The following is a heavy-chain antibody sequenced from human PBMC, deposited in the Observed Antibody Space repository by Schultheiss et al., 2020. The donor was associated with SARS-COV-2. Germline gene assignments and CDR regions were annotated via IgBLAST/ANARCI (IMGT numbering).Heavy chain of an antibody. D-gene: IGHD3-22*01. CDR2: INPNSGGT. Sequence: ASVKVSCKASGYTFTGYYIHWVRQAPGQGLEWMGWINPNSGGTNYAHKFQGRATMTRDMSISTAYMELSRLRSDDTAVYYCARDATLYYYDSSGYYWGDWGQGTLVTVSS. CDR1: GYTFTGYY. CDR3: ARDATLYYYDSSGYYWGD. V-gene: IGHV1-2*02. J-gene: IGHJ4*02.